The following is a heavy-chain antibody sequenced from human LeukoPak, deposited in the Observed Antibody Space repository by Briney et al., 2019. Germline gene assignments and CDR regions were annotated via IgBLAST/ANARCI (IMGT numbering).Heavy chain of an antibody. J-gene: IGHJ5*02. CDR2: IYYSGST. CDR3: ARLGFGELLYGWFDP. Sequence: SETLSLTCTVSGGSISSYYWSWIRQPPGKGLEWIGYIYYSGSTNYNPSLKSRVTITVDTSKNQFSLKLSSVTAADTAVYYCARLGFGELLYGWFDPWGQGTLVTVSS. D-gene: IGHD3-10*01. CDR1: GGSISSYY. V-gene: IGHV4-59*01.